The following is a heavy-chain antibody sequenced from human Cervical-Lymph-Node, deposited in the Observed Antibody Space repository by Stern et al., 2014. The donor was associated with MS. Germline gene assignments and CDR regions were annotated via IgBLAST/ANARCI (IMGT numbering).Heavy chain of an antibody. J-gene: IGHJ4*02. Sequence: QVQLQGSGPRQVKTAETLSLTCSVSRGPISTYYWSWIRQPAGKGLEGIGRVSTTGNTGYNPSLKNRVTMSVDPSKNQFSLQLNSVTAADTAMYFCARDGSWSPLDYWGQGILVTVSS. CDR2: VSTTGNT. V-gene: IGHV4-4*07. CDR1: RGPISTYY. CDR3: ARDGSWSPLDY. D-gene: IGHD6-13*01.